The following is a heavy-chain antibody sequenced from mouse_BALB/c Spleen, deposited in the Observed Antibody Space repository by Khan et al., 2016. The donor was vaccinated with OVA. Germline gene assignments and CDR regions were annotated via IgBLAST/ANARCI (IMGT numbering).Heavy chain of an antibody. CDR1: GYSITSEYA. D-gene: IGHD2-4*01. V-gene: IGHV3-2*02. J-gene: IGHJ3*01. CDR3: ARKDYQDYDPFPY. Sequence: EVQLQESGPGLVKPSQSLSLTCTVTGYSITSEYAWNWIRQFPGNKLEWMGYISYSGNTRYNPSLKSRISITRDTSKNQFFLQLNSVTTEDTATYYCARKDYQDYDPFPYWGQGTLVTVSA. CDR2: ISYSGNT.